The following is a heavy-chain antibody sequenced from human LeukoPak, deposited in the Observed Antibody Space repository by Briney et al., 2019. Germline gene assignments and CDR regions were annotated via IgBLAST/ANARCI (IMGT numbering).Heavy chain of an antibody. CDR2: IFYSGST. Sequence: SETLPLTCTVSGDSISRSGYYWSWIRQHPGKGLEWIGYIFYSGSTYYNPSLKSRVNISVDTSKNQFSLKLNSVTAADTAVYYCARDLRGIRGVGSNWFDPWGQGTLVTVSS. V-gene: IGHV4-31*03. CDR3: ARDLRGIRGVGSNWFDP. CDR1: GDSISRSGYY. D-gene: IGHD3-10*01. J-gene: IGHJ5*02.